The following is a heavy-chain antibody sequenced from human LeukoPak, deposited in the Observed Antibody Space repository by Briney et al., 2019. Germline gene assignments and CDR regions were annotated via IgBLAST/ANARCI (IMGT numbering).Heavy chain of an antibody. J-gene: IGHJ3*02. D-gene: IGHD4-23*01. CDR2: IYYSGST. Sequence: SETLSLTCTVSGGSISSYYWSWIRQPPGKGLEWIGYIYYSGSTNYNPSLKSRVTISVDTSKNQFSLNLSSVTAADTAVYYCARNDYGGNLGACDIWGQGTMVTVSS. V-gene: IGHV4-59*01. CDR3: ARNDYGGNLGACDI. CDR1: GGSISSYY.